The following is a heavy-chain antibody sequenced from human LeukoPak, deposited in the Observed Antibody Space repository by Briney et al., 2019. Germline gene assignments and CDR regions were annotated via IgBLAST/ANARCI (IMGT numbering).Heavy chain of an antibody. D-gene: IGHD6-13*01. V-gene: IGHV3-23*01. Sequence: GGSLRLSCAASGFTFSSYGMHWVRQAPGKGLEWVSAISGSGGSTYYADSVKGRFTISRDNSKNTLYLQMNSLRAEDTAVYYCAKGRTGAAAGHNGDYWGRGTLVTVSS. CDR1: GFTFSSYG. CDR3: AKGRTGAAAGHNGDY. CDR2: ISGSGGST. J-gene: IGHJ2*01.